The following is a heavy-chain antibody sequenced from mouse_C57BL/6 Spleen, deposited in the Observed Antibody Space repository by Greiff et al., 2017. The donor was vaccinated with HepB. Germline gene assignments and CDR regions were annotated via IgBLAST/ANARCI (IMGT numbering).Heavy chain of an antibody. CDR2: IDPSDSYT. Sequence: VQLQESGAELVMPGASVKLSCKASGYTFTSYWMHWVKQRPGQGLEWIGEIDPSDSYTNYNQKFKGKSTLTVDKSSSTAYMQLSSLTSEDSAVYYCARRGFLDDGYYEAMDYWGQGTSVTVSS. J-gene: IGHJ4*01. CDR1: GYTFTSYW. CDR3: ARRGFLDDGYYEAMDY. D-gene: IGHD2-3*01. V-gene: IGHV1-69*01.